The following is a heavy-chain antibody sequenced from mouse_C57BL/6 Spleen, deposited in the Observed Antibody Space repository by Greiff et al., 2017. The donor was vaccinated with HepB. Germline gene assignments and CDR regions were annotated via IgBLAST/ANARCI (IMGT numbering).Heavy chain of an antibody. D-gene: IGHD3-2*02. CDR2: IDPSDSET. V-gene: IGHV1-52*01. Sequence: QVQLQQPGAELVRPGSSVKLSCKASGYTFTSYWMHWVKQRPIQGLEWIGNIDPSDSETHYNQKFKDKATLTVDKSSSTAYMQLSSLTSEDSAVYYSARTTNSSGYPWFAYWGQGTLVTVSA. CDR3: ARTTNSSGYPWFAY. CDR1: GYTFTSYW. J-gene: IGHJ3*01.